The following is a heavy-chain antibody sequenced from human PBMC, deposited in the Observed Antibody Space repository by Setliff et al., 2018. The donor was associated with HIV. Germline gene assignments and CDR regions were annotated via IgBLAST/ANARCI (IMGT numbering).Heavy chain of an antibody. CDR1: GGSMTGYF. V-gene: IGHV4-59*01. J-gene: IGHJ4*02. CDR2: IYVGGRP. Sequence: SLTCGVSGGSMTGYFWSWIRQPPGRDLEVIASIYVGGRPIYNPPLKNRVATSLDTSENQFSLRLTSVTAADTAKYYCARGFYYDTHGPYYFDLWGQGILVTVSS. CDR3: ARGFYYDTHGPYYFDL. D-gene: IGHD3-16*01.